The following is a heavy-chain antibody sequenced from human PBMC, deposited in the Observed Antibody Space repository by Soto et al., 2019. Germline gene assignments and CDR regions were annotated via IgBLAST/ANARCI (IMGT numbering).Heavy chain of an antibody. CDR2: IWWDHDK. V-gene: IGHV2-5*02. CDR1: GFSLTSNTEA. CDR3: AHRLHLSGYAAFNF. D-gene: IGHD3-22*01. Sequence: QINLKESGPTLVKPTQTLTLTCSFSGFSLTSNTEAVGWIRQPPGKALEWLELIWWDHDKSYRPSLKERLAISRNTPAYQVVLTMTNMAAVDSGTCYCAHRLHLSGYAAFNFWGTGSVVTVSS. J-gene: IGHJ4*02.